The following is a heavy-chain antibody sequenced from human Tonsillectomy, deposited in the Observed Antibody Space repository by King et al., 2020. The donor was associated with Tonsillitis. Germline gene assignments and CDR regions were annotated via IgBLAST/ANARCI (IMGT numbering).Heavy chain of an antibody. D-gene: IGHD6-13*01. J-gene: IGHJ3*02. V-gene: IGHV3-11*06. CDR2: ISSSSSYT. Sequence: VQLVESGGGLVKPGGSLRLSCAASGFTFSDYYMSWIRQAPGKGLEWVSYISSSSSYTNYADSVKGRFTISRDNAKNSLYLQMNSLRAEDTAVYYCARVEKYSSSWYEAEAYPFDIWGQGTMVTVSS. CDR3: ARVEKYSSSWYEAEAYPFDI. CDR1: GFTFSDYY.